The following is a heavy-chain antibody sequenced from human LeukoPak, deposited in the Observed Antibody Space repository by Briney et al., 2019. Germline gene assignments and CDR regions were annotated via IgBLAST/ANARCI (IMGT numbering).Heavy chain of an antibody. CDR2: IYSGGST. CDR3: ARFRRVVVAALDY. Sequence: PGGSLRLSCAASGFTVSSNYMSWVRQAPGKGLEWVSVIYSGGSTYYADSVKGRFTISRDNSKNTLYLQMNSLRAEDTAVYYCARFRRVVVAALDYWGQGTLVTVSS. D-gene: IGHD2-15*01. J-gene: IGHJ4*02. CDR1: GFTVSSNY. V-gene: IGHV3-66*01.